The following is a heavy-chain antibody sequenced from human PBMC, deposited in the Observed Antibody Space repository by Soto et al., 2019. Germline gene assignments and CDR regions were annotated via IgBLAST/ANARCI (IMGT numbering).Heavy chain of an antibody. Sequence: QMQLQESGPGLVKPSETLSLTCTVSGGSISSYYWSWIRQPPGKGLEWIGYIYYSGSTNYNPSLKSRVTIPVETSKNQFSLKLSSVTAADTAVYYCARGSPDFWSGYGYYYYGMDVWGQGTTVTVSS. CDR3: ARGSPDFWSGYGYYYYGMDV. V-gene: IGHV4-59*01. J-gene: IGHJ6*02. CDR2: IYYSGST. CDR1: GGSISSYY. D-gene: IGHD3-3*01.